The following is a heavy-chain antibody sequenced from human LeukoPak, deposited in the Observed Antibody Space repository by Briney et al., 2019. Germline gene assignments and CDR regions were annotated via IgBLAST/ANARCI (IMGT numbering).Heavy chain of an antibody. V-gene: IGHV3-30*18. D-gene: IGHD3-22*01. CDR1: GFTFSSYG. CDR3: AKGGYYDSSGPRGGD. J-gene: IGHJ4*02. Sequence: GGSLRLSCAASGFTFSSYGMHWVRQAPGKGLEWVAVISYDGSNKYYADSVKGRFTISRDNSKNTLYLQMNSLRAEDTAVYYCAKGGYYDSSGPRGGDWGQGTLVTVSS. CDR2: ISYDGSNK.